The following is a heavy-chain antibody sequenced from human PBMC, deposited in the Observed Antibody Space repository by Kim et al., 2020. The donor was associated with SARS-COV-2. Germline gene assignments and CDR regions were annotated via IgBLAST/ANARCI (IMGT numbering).Heavy chain of an antibody. CDR1: GLTFSTYA. Sequence: GGSLRLSCAASGLTFSTYAMNWVRPAPGKGLEWVSYVSKTSASIFYADSVRGRFSISRDTAKNPAFMQPYSLRDEDTAVDYGAKHSDRACFDSW. J-gene: IGHJ4*01. V-gene: IGHV3-48*02. D-gene: IGHD2-21*02. CDR2: VSKTSASI. CDR3: AKHSDRACFDS.